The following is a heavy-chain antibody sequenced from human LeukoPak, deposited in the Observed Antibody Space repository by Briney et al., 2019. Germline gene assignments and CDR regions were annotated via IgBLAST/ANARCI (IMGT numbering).Heavy chain of an antibody. CDR1: GYTFTGYY. J-gene: IGHJ4*02. Sequence: GASVKVSCKASGYTFTGYYMHWVRQAPGQGLEWMGWINPNSGGTNYAQKFQGRVTMTRDTSISTAYMELSRLRSDDTAVYYCARATGVVIIGFDYWGQGTLVTVSP. CDR3: ARATGVVIIGFDY. CDR2: INPNSGGT. D-gene: IGHD3-3*01. V-gene: IGHV1-2*02.